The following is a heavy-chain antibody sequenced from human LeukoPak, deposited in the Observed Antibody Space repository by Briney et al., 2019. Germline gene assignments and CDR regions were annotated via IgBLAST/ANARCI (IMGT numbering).Heavy chain of an antibody. CDR2: IYHSGST. Sequence: PSESQSLTCTVSGYSISTGYYWGWIRHPPGKGLEWIGRIYHSGSTYYNPSLKSRVTISVDTSKNQFTLKLSSVTAPDTALHYCARVRTVAADSSSRNWFDPWGQGTLVTVSS. J-gene: IGHJ5*02. CDR1: GYSISTGYY. D-gene: IGHD6-13*01. V-gene: IGHV4-38-2*02. CDR3: ARVRTVAADSSSRNWFDP.